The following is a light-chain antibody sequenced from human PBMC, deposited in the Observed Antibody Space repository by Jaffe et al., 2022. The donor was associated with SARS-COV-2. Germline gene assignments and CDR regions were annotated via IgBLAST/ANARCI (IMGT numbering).Light chain of an antibody. CDR1: ALPKQY. Sequence: SYELTQPPSVSVSPGQTARITCSGDALPKQYAYWYQQKPGQAPVLVIYKDSERPSGIPERFSGSSSGTTVTLTISGVQAEDEADYYCQSADSSGTSPYWVFGGGTKLTVL. CDR2: KDS. V-gene: IGLV3-25*03. J-gene: IGLJ3*02. CDR3: QSADSSGTSPYWV.